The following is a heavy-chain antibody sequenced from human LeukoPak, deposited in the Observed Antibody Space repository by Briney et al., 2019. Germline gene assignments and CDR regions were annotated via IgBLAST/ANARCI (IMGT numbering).Heavy chain of an antibody. CDR1: GGSVSNYF. J-gene: IGHJ3*02. D-gene: IGHD3-10*01. V-gene: IGHV4-59*02. CDR3: ARSDYYGSGSHTVFDAFDI. Sequence: PSGTLSLTCTVSGGSVSNYFWSWIRRPPGKGLEWIGYIDDSGNTDYNPSLKSHVSISIAKSKNQFSLKLTSVTAADTAMYYCARSDYYGSGSHTVFDAFDIWGQGTRVTVSS. CDR2: IDDSGNT.